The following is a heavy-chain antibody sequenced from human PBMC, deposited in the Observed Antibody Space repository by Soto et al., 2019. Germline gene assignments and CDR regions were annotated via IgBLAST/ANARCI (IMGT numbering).Heavy chain of an antibody. Sequence: GASVKVSCKASGFTFSNYGINWVRQAPGQGLEWMGWISGFNGNTHYAQKLQGRVTITADESTSTAYMELSSLRSEDTAVYYCASFGSNWYEWGHLWGQGTLVTVFS. D-gene: IGHD6-13*01. V-gene: IGHV1-18*01. J-gene: IGHJ5*02. CDR3: ASFGSNWYEWGHL. CDR2: ISGFNGNT. CDR1: GFTFSNYG.